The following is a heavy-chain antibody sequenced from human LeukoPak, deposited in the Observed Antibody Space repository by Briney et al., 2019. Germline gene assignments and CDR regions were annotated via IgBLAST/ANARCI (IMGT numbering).Heavy chain of an antibody. J-gene: IGHJ4*02. CDR3: ARGRAVTGSTVIDY. CDR2: ISNDGSRK. D-gene: IGHD6-19*01. CDR1: GFTFSRHG. V-gene: IGHV3-30*03. Sequence: PGRSLRLSCAPSGFTFSRHGMHWVRQAPGKGLEWVAIISNDGSRKYYAHSVEGRFTISRDNSKNTLYLQMDSLRAEDTAVYYCARGRAVTGSTVIDYWGQGTLVTVSS.